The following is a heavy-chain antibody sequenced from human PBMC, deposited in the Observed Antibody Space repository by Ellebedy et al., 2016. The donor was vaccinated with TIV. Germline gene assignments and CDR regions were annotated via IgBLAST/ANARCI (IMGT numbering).Heavy chain of an antibody. D-gene: IGHD3-10*01. CDR1: GYKFSSYG. CDR2: ISAFNGDT. CDR3: ARGFHERFDP. Sequence: ASVKVSCKASGYKFSSYGISWVRQAPGQGLEWMGWISAFNGDTNYAQKFQGRVTMTTDTFTSTAYMELRNLTSDDTAVYYCARGFHERFDPWGQGTLVTVSS. V-gene: IGHV1-18*04. J-gene: IGHJ5*02.